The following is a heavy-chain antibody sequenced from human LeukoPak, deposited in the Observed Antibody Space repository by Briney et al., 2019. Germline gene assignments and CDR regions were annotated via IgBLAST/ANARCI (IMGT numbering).Heavy chain of an antibody. J-gene: IGHJ6*02. CDR1: GFTVSSNY. V-gene: IGHV3-53*01. D-gene: IGHD3-10*01. CDR3: ARASRYYGSGSFYGMDV. Sequence: GGSLRLSCAASGFTVSSNYMSWVRQAPGKGLEWVSVIYSGGSTYYADSVKGRFTISRDNSKNTLYLQMNSLRAEDTAVYYCARASRYYGSGSFYGMDVWGQGTTVTVSS. CDR2: IYSGGST.